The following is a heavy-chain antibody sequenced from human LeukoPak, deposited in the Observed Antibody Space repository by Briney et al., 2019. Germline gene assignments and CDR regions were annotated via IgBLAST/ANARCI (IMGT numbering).Heavy chain of an antibody. CDR1: GFSFSSYA. J-gene: IGHJ2*01. V-gene: IGHV3-30-3*02. CDR2: ISREGSDT. Sequence: GGSLRLSCAASGFSFSSYAMFWVRQAPGKGLEWVTIISREGSDTFYADSVRGRFTISRDNSKNMLYLQLNSLTTEDTALYYCAKSVVGAAGDYHWYFDLWGRGTLVTVSS. D-gene: IGHD1-26*01. CDR3: AKSVVGAAGDYHWYFDL.